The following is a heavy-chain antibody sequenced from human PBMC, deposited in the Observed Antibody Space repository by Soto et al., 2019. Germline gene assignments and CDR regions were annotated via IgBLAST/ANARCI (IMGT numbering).Heavy chain of an antibody. CDR2: TSNSGST. D-gene: IGHD2-2*01. Sequence: QVQLQESGPGLVKPSQTLSLTCTVSGGSITSSGYYWSWIRQHPGEGLEWFGFTSNSGSTSYNPSLKSRVTISVDTSSNQFSLNLKSVTAADTAVYYCATGRGSTKVDYWGQGTLVTVSP. CDR3: ATGRGSTKVDY. V-gene: IGHV4-31*03. J-gene: IGHJ4*02. CDR1: GGSITSSGYY.